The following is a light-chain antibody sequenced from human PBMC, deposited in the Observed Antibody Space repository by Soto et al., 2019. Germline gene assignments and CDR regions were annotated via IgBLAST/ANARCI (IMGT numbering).Light chain of an antibody. CDR2: EVN. CDR3: SSYAGSSNV. J-gene: IGLJ1*01. V-gene: IGLV2-8*01. CDR1: SSDLGGYNY. Sequence: QSALTQPPSASGSPGQSVAISCTGTSSDLGGYNYVSWYQQHPGKAPKLMIYEVNKRPSGAPDRFSGSKSGNTASLTVSGLQAEDEADYYCSSYAGSSNVFGTGTKVT.